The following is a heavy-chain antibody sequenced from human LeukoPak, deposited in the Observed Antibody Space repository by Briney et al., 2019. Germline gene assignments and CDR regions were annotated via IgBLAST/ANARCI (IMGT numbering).Heavy chain of an antibody. V-gene: IGHV4-39*07. D-gene: IGHD6-6*01. J-gene: IGHJ4*02. CDR1: GGSISRSIYY. CDR3: ARADYSSSSDFDY. Sequence: PSETLSLTCTVSGGSISRSIYYWGWIRQPPGKRLEWIGSIYYSGSTYQNPSLKSRVTISVDTSKNQFSLKLSSVTAADTAVYYCARADYSSSSDFDYWGQGTLVTVSS. CDR2: IYYSGST.